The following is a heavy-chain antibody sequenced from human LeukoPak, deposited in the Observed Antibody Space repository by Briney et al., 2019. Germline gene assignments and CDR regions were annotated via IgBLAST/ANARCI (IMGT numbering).Heavy chain of an antibody. CDR2: ISYDGSNK. Sequence: PGRSLRLSCAASGFTFSSYAMHWVRQAPGKGLEWVAVISYDGSNKYYADFVKGRFTISRDNSKNTLYLQMNSLRAEDTAVYYCARSPYYYDSSGPPDYWGQGTLVTVSS. V-gene: IGHV3-30*04. CDR3: ARSPYYYDSSGPPDY. J-gene: IGHJ4*02. D-gene: IGHD3-22*01. CDR1: GFTFSSYA.